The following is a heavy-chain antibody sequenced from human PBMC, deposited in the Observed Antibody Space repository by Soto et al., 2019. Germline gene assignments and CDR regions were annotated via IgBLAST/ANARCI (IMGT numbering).Heavy chain of an antibody. CDR2: ISVYNSYT. CDR3: ARNISSWFDS. D-gene: IGHD6-13*01. CDR1: GYAFTNYG. J-gene: IGHJ5*01. Sequence: ASVKVSCKTSGYAFTNYGISWVRQAPGQGLEWMGWISVYNSYTHSAQKFQGRVIMTTDTSTSTAFMELRNLRSDDTAVYYCARNISSWFDSWGQGTLVTVSS. V-gene: IGHV1-18*01.